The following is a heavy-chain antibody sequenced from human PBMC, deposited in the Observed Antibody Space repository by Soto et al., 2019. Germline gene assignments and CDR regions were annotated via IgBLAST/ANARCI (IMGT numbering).Heavy chain of an antibody. V-gene: IGHV1-69*13. J-gene: IGHJ3*02. CDR1: GGTFSSYA. CDR2: IIPIFGTA. CDR3: ARFRTYYYDSSGYYYENHDAFDI. D-gene: IGHD3-22*01. Sequence: VKVSCKASGGTFSSYAISWVRQAPGQGLEWMGGIIPIFGTANYAQKFQGRVTITADESTSTAYMELSSLRSEDTAVYYCARFRTYYYDSSGYYYENHDAFDIWGQGTMVTVSS.